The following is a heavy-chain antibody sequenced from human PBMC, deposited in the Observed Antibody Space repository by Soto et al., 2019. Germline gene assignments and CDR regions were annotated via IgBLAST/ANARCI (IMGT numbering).Heavy chain of an antibody. CDR1: GFRFRDYW. CDR2: IEQDESDK. Sequence: PGGSLRLSCAVSGFRFRDYWMSWVRQAPGKGLEWVANIEQDESDKYYVDSVKGRFTISRDNAKNALYLQMNSLRVEVTAVYYCAAYCYTMTCTHFHGYSWGQGTQVTVSS. V-gene: IGHV3-7*03. J-gene: IGHJ5*02. CDR3: AAYCYTMTCTHFHGYS. D-gene: IGHD3-16*02.